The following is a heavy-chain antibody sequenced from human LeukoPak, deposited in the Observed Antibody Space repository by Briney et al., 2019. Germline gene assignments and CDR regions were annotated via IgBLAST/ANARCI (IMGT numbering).Heavy chain of an antibody. V-gene: IGHV4-34*01. J-gene: IGHJ4*02. Sequence: SETLSLTRAVYGGSFSGHYWTWIRQPPGKGLEWIGESTHSGSTNYNPSLKSRVTISVDTSKSQFSLKLSSVTAADTAVYHCARGRTGAAALDFWGPGMLVTVSS. CDR1: GGSFSGHY. D-gene: IGHD2-2*01. CDR2: STHSGST. CDR3: ARGRTGAAALDF.